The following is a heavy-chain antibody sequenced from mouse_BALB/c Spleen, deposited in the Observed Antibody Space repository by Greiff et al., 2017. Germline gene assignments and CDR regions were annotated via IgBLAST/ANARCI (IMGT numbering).Heavy chain of an antibody. CDR1: GFTFSSYG. Sequence: EVQGVESGGGLVQPGGSLKLSCAASGFTFSSYGMSWVRQTPDKRLELVATINSNGGSTYYPDSVKGRFTISRDNAKNTLYLQMSSLKSEDTAMYYCARDGMSYYYGYYFDYWGQGTTLTVSS. J-gene: IGHJ2*01. CDR3: ARDGMSYYYGYYFDY. V-gene: IGHV5-6-3*01. CDR2: INSNGGST. D-gene: IGHD1-2*01.